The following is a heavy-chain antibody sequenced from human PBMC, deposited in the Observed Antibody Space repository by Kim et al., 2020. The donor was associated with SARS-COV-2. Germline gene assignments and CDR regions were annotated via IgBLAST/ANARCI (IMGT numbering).Heavy chain of an antibody. CDR1: GFSFSSYG. Sequence: GGSLRLSCVASGFSFSSYGMHWVRQAPGKGLEWVAVIWYDGSNKYYEDSVKGRFTISRDNSKNTLYLQMNSLRAEDTAVYYCAGDGTLGSCYFDYWGQGTLVTVSS. CDR2: IWYDGSNK. V-gene: IGHV3-33*01. J-gene: IGHJ4*02. CDR3: AGDGTLGSCYFDY. D-gene: IGHD1-1*01.